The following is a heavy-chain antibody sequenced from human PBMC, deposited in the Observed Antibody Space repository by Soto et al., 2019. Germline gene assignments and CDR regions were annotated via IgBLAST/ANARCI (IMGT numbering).Heavy chain of an antibody. CDR1: GGSFSGYY. D-gene: IGHD3-9*01. J-gene: IGHJ2*01. CDR3: ARESHDILTGPPWVWYFDL. Sequence: QVQLQQWGAGQLRHLETLSLTCGVSGGSFSGYYWAWIRQSPGKGLEWIGEINDRGSINYNPSLKSRVSISVDSSKNHYSLNLRSGTAADTAVYYCARESHDILTGPPWVWYFDLWGRGTLVTVSS. V-gene: IGHV4-34*01. CDR2: INDRGSI.